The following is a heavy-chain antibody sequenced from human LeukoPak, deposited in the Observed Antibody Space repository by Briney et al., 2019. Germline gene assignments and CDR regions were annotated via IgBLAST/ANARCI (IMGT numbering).Heavy chain of an antibody. Sequence: PGGSLRLSCAASGFTFSSYWMSWVRQAPGKGLEWVANIKQDGSEKYYVDSVKGRFTISRDNSKNTLYLQMNSLRAEDTAVYYCAKDGPTYGYFDYWGQGTLVTVSS. CDR2: IKQDGSEK. CDR1: GFTFSSYW. D-gene: IGHD3-16*01. CDR3: AKDGPTYGYFDY. J-gene: IGHJ4*02. V-gene: IGHV3-7*01.